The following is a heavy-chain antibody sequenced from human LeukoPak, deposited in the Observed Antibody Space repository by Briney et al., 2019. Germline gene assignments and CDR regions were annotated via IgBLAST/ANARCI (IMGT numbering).Heavy chain of an antibody. CDR2: INHSGST. J-gene: IGHJ4*02. V-gene: IGHV4-34*01. CDR3: ARETGGGHDYGS. Sequence: AETLSLTCAVYGVSFSGYFWSWVRQPPGKGLEWIWEINHSGSTNYNPSLKSRVNISVDQSKKQFYLKLSSVTAADTAVYYCARETGGGHDYGSWGQGTLVTVSS. CDR1: GVSFSGYF. D-gene: IGHD3-10*01.